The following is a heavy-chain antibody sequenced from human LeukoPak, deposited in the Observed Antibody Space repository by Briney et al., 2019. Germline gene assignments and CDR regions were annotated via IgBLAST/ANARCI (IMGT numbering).Heavy chain of an antibody. CDR2: ISGSGGST. CDR1: GFTLSSQS. Sequence: GRSLSPSCAASGFTLSSQSMSCVRQAAGEGLGWVSAISGSGGSTYYADSVKGRCTISRDNSKNTLYLQMNSLRAEDTAVYYCAKVSGYEIYYYGMDVWGKGTTVTVSS. CDR3: AKVSGYEIYYYGMDV. D-gene: IGHD5-12*01. V-gene: IGHV3-23*01. J-gene: IGHJ6*04.